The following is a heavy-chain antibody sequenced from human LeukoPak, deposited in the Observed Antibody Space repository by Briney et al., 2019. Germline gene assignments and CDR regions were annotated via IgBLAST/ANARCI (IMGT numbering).Heavy chain of an antibody. CDR3: ARDVQRWLDLQYYYHGMDV. V-gene: IGHV3-21*01. CDR2: INSGSTFI. J-gene: IGHJ6*02. Sequence: PGGSLRLSCAASGFTFSTYSMNWVRQAPGKGLEWVSSINSGSTFIYYADSVKGRFTISRDNAKNSLYLQMNSLRAEDTAVYYCARDVQRWLDLQYYYHGMDVWGQGTTVTVS. CDR1: GFTFSTYS. D-gene: IGHD6-19*01.